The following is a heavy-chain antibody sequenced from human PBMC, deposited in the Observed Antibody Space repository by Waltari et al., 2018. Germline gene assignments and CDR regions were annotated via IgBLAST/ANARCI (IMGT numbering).Heavy chain of an antibody. J-gene: IGHJ4*02. D-gene: IGHD6-19*01. CDR1: GFTFNSAW. Sequence: EVQLVESGGGLVKPGGSLRLSCAASGFTFNSAWMTWVRQAPGKGLEWVVRIKTKTDGGTIDYAAPVKDRFTISRDDSKNTLYLEMNSLKIEDTAMYYCTAGSPFHYWGQGALVTVSS. CDR2: IKTKTDGGTI. V-gene: IGHV3-15*01. CDR3: TAGSPFHY.